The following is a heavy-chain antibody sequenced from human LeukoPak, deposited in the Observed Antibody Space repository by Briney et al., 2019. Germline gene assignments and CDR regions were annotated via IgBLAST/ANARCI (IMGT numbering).Heavy chain of an antibody. V-gene: IGHV3-9*01. J-gene: IGHJ4*02. D-gene: IGHD5-18*01. Sequence: PGESLRLSCAASGLTFSSHWMHWVRQAPGKGLEWVSGISWNSGSIGYADSVKGRFTISRDNAKNSLYLQMNSLRAEDTALYYCAKGTKDTAMALDYWGQGTLVTVSS. CDR1: GLTFSSHW. CDR2: ISWNSGSI. CDR3: AKGTKDTAMALDY.